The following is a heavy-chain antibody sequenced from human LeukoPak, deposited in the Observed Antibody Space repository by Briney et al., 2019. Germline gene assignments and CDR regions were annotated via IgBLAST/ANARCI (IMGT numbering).Heavy chain of an antibody. V-gene: IGHV3-48*04. Sequence: GGSLRLSCAASGSTCSSHTMNWVRQAPGKGLEWISYISSTSSVIYYADSVKGRFTISRDNAKNSLYLQMNSLRAEDTAVYYCARDQDSGSYLFDYWGQGTLVTVSS. D-gene: IGHD1-26*01. CDR3: ARDQDSGSYLFDY. CDR1: GSTCSSHT. J-gene: IGHJ4*02. CDR2: ISSTSSVI.